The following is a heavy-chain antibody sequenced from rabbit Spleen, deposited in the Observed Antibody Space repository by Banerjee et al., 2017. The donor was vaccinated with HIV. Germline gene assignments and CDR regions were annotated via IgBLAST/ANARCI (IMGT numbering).Heavy chain of an antibody. CDR3: AGDLASVVGWNFGL. CDR1: GFSFNNNDY. D-gene: IGHD3-1*01. V-gene: IGHV1S40*01. Sequence: QSLEESGGDLVKPGASLTLTCTASGFSFNNNDYMCWVRQAPGKGLEWVACAYAGSSGSTYSATWAKGRFTISRTSSTSVTLQMTSLTAADTATYFCAGDLASVVGWNFGLWGPGTLVTVS. J-gene: IGHJ4*01. CDR2: AYAGSSGST.